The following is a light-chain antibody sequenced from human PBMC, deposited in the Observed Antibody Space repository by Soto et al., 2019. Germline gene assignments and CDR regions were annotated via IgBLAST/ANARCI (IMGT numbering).Light chain of an antibody. J-gene: IGKJ3*01. CDR1: QGVNSTY. Sequence: IVLTQSPVTLSLSPGERATLSCRASQGVNSTYVAWYQQKPGQAPRLLIYAASIRATGIPDRFSGSGSGTDFILTISRLEPEDFVVYYCQQRGNWPQTFGPGTKVDI. CDR2: AAS. V-gene: IGKV3D-20*02. CDR3: QQRGNWPQT.